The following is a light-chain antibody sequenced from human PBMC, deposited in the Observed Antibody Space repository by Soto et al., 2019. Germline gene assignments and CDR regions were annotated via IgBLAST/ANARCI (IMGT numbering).Light chain of an antibody. CDR1: QAIRND. CDR3: LQDYNYPPT. CDR2: AAS. Sequence: AIQMTQSPSSQSGSVGDRVTITCRASQAIRNDLGWYQQKPGKAPKLLIYAASSLQSGVPSRFSGSGSGTDFTLTISSLQAEDFATYYCLQDYNYPPTFGQGTRLEIK. J-gene: IGKJ5*01. V-gene: IGKV1-6*02.